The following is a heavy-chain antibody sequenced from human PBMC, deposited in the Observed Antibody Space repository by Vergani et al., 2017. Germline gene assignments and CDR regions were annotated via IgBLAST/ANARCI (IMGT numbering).Heavy chain of an antibody. D-gene: IGHD6-13*01. J-gene: IGHJ6*03. Sequence: QVQLVESGGGVVQPGRSLRLSCAASVFTFSSYAMHWVRQAPGKGLEWVAVISYDGSNKYYADSVKGRFTITRDNSKNTLYLQMNSLRAEDTAVYYCAREGLRSSWYYYYYYYMDVGGKGTTVTVS. CDR3: AREGLRSSWYYYYYYYMDV. V-gene: IGHV3-30-3*01. CDR1: VFTFSSYA. CDR2: ISYDGSNK.